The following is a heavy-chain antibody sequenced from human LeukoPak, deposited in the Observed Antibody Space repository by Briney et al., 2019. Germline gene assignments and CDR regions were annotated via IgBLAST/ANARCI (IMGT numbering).Heavy chain of an antibody. V-gene: IGHV3-21*04. CDR2: ISSSSSYI. D-gene: IGHD4-17*01. CDR3: AKDIANGDPSYH. CDR1: GFTFSSYS. Sequence: GGSLRLSCAASGFTFSSYSMNWVRQAPGERLEWVSSISSSSSYIYYADSVKGRFTISRDDAKNSLYLQMNSLRAEDTALYYCAKDIANGDPSYHWGQGTLVTVSS. J-gene: IGHJ4*02.